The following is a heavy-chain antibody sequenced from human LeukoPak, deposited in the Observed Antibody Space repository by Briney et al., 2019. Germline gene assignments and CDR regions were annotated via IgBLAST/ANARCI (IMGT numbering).Heavy chain of an antibody. CDR3: AKGAYDYIEMGYFDY. CDR1: GFTFSTYN. Sequence: GGSLRLSCAASGFTFSTYNMNWVRQAPGKGLEWVSLIVASSGSTFYADSVKGRFTISRDSSKNTLYLQMNSLRAEDMAVYYCAKGAYDYIEMGYFDYWGQGTLVTVSS. V-gene: IGHV3-23*01. J-gene: IGHJ4*02. CDR2: IVASSGST. D-gene: IGHD5-12*01.